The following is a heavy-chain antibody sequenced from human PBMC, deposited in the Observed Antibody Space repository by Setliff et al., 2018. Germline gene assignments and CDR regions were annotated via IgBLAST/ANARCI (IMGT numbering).Heavy chain of an antibody. CDR2: IYHSGST. V-gene: IGHV4-31*03. CDR1: GGSISSSGYY. Sequence: PSETLSLTCTVSGGSISSSGYYWNWIRQLPGKGLEWIGYIYHSGSTSYNPSLKSRVTISVDTSKNQFSLRLTSVTAADAAVYFCARDGCNSTSCYGYYMDVW. D-gene: IGHD2-2*01. CDR3: ARDGCNSTSCYGYYMDV. J-gene: IGHJ6*03.